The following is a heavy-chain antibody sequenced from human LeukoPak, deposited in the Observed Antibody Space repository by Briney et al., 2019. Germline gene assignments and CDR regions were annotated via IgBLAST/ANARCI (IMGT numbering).Heavy chain of an antibody. CDR2: IYYSGST. Sequence: SETLSLTCTVSGGSISSSSYYWRWIRQPPGKGLEWIGSIYYSGSTYYTPSLESRVTISVDTSKKQLSLKLSSVTAADRAVYYCARETRDSRGWYGQRIWFDPWGQRTLVTVSS. D-gene: IGHD6-19*01. CDR1: GGSISSSSYY. V-gene: IGHV4-39*07. J-gene: IGHJ5*02. CDR3: ARETRDSRGWYGQRIWFDP.